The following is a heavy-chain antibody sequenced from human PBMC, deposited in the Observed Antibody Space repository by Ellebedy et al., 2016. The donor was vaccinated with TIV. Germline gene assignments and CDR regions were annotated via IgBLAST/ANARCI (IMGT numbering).Heavy chain of an antibody. CDR3: ARGGHIIMIVEAPSPEPFDI. D-gene: IGHD3-22*01. Sequence: PGGSLRLSCRASGFTFSSYEMNWVRQAPGKGLEWLSYIGSSGNSQYYADSVKGRTAISRDNAKNSLYLHLNNLRVEDTAVYYCARGGHIIMIVEAPSPEPFDIWGQGTMVIVSP. J-gene: IGHJ3*02. CDR2: IGSSGNSQ. V-gene: IGHV3-48*03. CDR1: GFTFSSYE.